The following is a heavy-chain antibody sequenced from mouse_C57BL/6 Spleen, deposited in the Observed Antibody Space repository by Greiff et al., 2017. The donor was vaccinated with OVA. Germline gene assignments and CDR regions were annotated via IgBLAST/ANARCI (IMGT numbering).Heavy chain of an antibody. J-gene: IGHJ3*01. V-gene: IGHV5-9*01. Sequence: EVKVEESGGGLVKPGGSLTLSCAASGFTFSSYTMSWVRQTPETSLEWVATIRGGGGTTYYPDSVKGRFTLSRANAKNTLLRHMSSLRSEDTALYYCARSTIYYSNYEGWFAYWGQGTLVTVSA. CDR1: GFTFSSYT. CDR3: ARSTIYYSNYEGWFAY. CDR2: IRGGGGTT. D-gene: IGHD2-5*01.